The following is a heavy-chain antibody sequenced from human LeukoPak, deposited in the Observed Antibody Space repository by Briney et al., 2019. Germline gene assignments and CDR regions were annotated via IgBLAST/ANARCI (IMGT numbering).Heavy chain of an antibody. V-gene: IGHV4-59*01. J-gene: IGHJ3*01. CDR3: AREKILPRGVDGLRAFDL. CDR1: GGSISSYY. CDR2: IYSIGST. Sequence: SETLSLTCTVSGGSISSYYWNWIRQPPGKGLEWIGYIYSIGSTNYNPSVKRGITISVDTSKNQFSLKLSSVTAADTAVYYCAREKILPRGVDGLRAFDLWGQGTMVTVSS. D-gene: IGHD3-3*01.